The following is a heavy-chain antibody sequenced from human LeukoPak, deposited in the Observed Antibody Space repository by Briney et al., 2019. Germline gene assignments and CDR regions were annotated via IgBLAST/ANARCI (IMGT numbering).Heavy chain of an antibody. V-gene: IGHV3-43*02. CDR2: LSGGGGST. Sequence: PGGSLRLSCAASGFTFNSYAMSWVRQAPGKGLEWVSLLSGGGGSTYYADSVKGRFTISRDNSKNSLYLQMNSLRTEDTALYYCAKAWFGERSGGGFDYWGQGTLVTVCS. CDR1: GFTFNSYA. CDR3: AKAWFGERSGGGFDY. D-gene: IGHD3-10*01. J-gene: IGHJ4*02.